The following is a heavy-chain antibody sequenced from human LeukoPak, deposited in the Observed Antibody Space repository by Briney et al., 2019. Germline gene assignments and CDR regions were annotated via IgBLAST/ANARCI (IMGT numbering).Heavy chain of an antibody. CDR3: SKDEVRGHDSGGDP. CDR2: ISYDGMNK. D-gene: IGHD2-15*01. Sequence: GGSLRLSCAASGFTFSSYGMHWVRQAPGKGLEWVAVISYDGMNKFYPDSVKGRFTISRDNSKNTLFLQMNSLRAEDTAVYYCSKDEVRGHDSGGDPWGQGTLVIVSS. CDR1: GFTFSSYG. V-gene: IGHV3-30*18. J-gene: IGHJ5*02.